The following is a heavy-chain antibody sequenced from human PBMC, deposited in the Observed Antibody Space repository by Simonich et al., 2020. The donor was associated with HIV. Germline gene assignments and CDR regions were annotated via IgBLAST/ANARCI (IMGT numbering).Heavy chain of an antibody. Sequence: QVQLQQWGAGLLKPSETLSLTCAVYGGSVSGYYWSWIRQPPGKGLEWIGEINHSGITNYKTALNNRATISVDKSKNQFSLKRSSVTAADTAIYYCARRDRELILYFDYWGQGNLVTVSS. CDR2: INHSGIT. D-gene: IGHD3-3*01. J-gene: IGHJ4*02. V-gene: IGHV4-34*01. CDR3: ARRDRELILYFDY. CDR1: GGSVSGYY.